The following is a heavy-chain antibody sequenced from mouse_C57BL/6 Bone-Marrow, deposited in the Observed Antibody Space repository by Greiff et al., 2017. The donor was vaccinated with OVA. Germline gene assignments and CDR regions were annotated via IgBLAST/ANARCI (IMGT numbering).Heavy chain of an antibody. CDR3: ARDYYGSSYEGY. J-gene: IGHJ2*01. V-gene: IGHV1-55*01. CDR2: LYPGSGST. CDR1: GYTFTSYW. D-gene: IGHD1-1*01. Sequence: QVQLQQSGAELVKPGASVKMSCKASGYTFTSYWITWVKQRPGQGLEWIGDLYPGSGSTHYNEQFKSKATLTVDTSSSPAYMQLSSLTSEDAAVYYCARDYYGSSYEGYWGQGTTLTVSS.